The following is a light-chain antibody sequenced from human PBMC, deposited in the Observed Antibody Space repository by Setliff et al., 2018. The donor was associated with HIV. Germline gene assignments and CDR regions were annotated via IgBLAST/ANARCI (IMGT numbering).Light chain of an antibody. CDR1: QSVLNTSKNKNY. V-gene: IGKV4-1*01. J-gene: IGKJ1*01. CDR3: QQYYTTPWT. CDR2: WAS. Sequence: DIVMTQSPDSLAVSLGERATINRRSSQSVLNTSKNKNYLAWYQQKPGQPPKLLIYWASTRDSGVPDRFSGGVSGTDFSLTITSLQAEDGAVYFCQQYYTTPWTFGQGTKVDSK.